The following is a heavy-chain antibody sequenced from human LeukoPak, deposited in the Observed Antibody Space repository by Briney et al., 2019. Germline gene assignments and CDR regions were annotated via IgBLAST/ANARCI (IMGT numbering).Heavy chain of an antibody. Sequence: SETLSLTCAVYGASFAGYSWSWIRQPPGKGLEWIGEVNRVGNTIYNPSLKSRVNISIDTSTTQFSLRLSSVTVADTAVYFCARERVVSDYNGFDPWGQGTLVTVSS. CDR2: VNRVGNT. J-gene: IGHJ5*02. CDR1: GASFAGYS. V-gene: IGHV4-34*01. CDR3: ARERVVSDYNGFDP. D-gene: IGHD6-25*01.